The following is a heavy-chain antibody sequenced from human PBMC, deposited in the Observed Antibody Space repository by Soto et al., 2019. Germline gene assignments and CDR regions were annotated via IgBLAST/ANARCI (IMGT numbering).Heavy chain of an antibody. Sequence: PSETLSLTCAVYGGTFSGYYWTWIRQPPGKGLEWIGEITHSGRSKFNPSLESRVSMPVDTSKNQISLRLNSVTVADTAVYYCARGDPKIGLSYWGQGSLVTVSS. CDR1: GGTFSGYY. CDR3: ARGDPKIGLSY. J-gene: IGHJ4*02. V-gene: IGHV4-34*01. D-gene: IGHD6-19*01. CDR2: ITHSGRS.